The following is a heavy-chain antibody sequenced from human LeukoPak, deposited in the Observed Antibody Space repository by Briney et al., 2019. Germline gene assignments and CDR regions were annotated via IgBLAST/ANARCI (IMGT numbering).Heavy chain of an antibody. CDR1: GFTFSSYA. CDR3: AKDRSPEQWLVVNAFDI. V-gene: IGHV3-30-3*01. D-gene: IGHD6-19*01. Sequence: GRSLRLSCAASGFTFSSYAMHWVRQAPGKGLEWVAVISYDGSNKYYADSVKGRFTISRDNSKNTLFLQMNSLRTEDTAVYYCAKDRSPEQWLVVNAFDIWGQGTMVTASS. CDR2: ISYDGSNK. J-gene: IGHJ3*02.